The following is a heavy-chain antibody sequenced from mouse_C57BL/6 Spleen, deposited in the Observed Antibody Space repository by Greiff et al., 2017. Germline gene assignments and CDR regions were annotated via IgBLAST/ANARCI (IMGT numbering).Heavy chain of an antibody. V-gene: IGHV1-82*01. CDR3: AIYTDYGSSIDY. D-gene: IGHD1-1*01. Sequence: QVQLQQSGPELVKPGASVKISCKASGYAFSSSWMNWVKQRPGKGLEWIGRIYPGDGDTNYNGKFKGKATLTADKSSGTAYMQLSSLTSEDSAVYFCAIYTDYGSSIDYWGQGTTLTVSS. CDR2: IYPGDGDT. J-gene: IGHJ2*01. CDR1: GYAFSSSW.